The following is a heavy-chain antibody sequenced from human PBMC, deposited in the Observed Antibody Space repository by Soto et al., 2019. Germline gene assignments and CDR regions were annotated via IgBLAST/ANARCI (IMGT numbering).Heavy chain of an antibody. Sequence: QVQLVESGGGVVQPGRSLRLSCAASEFTFSSYAMHWVRQAPGKGLEWVAVISYDGSNKYYADSVKGRFTISRDNSKNTLYLQMNSLRAEDTAVYYCARDVHRDWYFDLWGRGTLVTVSS. CDR1: EFTFSSYA. CDR2: ISYDGSNK. D-gene: IGHD6-6*01. CDR3: ARDVHRDWYFDL. V-gene: IGHV3-30-3*01. J-gene: IGHJ2*01.